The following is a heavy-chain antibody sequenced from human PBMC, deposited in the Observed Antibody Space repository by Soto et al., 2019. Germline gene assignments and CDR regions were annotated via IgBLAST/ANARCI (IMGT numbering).Heavy chain of an antibody. Sequence: QVQLQQWGAGLLKPSETLSLTCAVYGGSFSGYYWSWIRQPPGKGLEWIGEINHSGSTNYNPTLKCRVTIPGDLSNNKYALKLRSVPAADRVVYYCASRVVGVRGVIMPLGHFDFWGQGTLVTVSS. V-gene: IGHV4-34*01. CDR1: GGSFSGYY. CDR2: INHSGST. J-gene: IGHJ4*02. CDR3: ASRVVGVRGVIMPLGHFDF. D-gene: IGHD3-10*01.